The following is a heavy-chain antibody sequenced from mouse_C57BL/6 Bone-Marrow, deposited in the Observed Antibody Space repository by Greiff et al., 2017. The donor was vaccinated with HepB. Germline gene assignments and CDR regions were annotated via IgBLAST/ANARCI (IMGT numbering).Heavy chain of an antibody. CDR3: ARSDYYYAMDY. D-gene: IGHD2-4*01. V-gene: IGHV1-52*01. CDR2: IDPSDSET. CDR1: GYTFTSYW. Sequence: QVQLQQPGAELVRPGSSVKLSCKASGYTFTSYWMHWVKQRPIQGLEWIGNIDPSDSETHYNQKFKDKATLTVDKSSSTAYIQLSSLTSEDSAVYYCARSDYYYAMDYWGQGTSVTVSS. J-gene: IGHJ4*01.